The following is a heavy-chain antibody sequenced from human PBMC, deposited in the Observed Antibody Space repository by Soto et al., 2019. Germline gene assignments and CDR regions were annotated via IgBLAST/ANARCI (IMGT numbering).Heavy chain of an antibody. CDR1: GFTFSSYA. J-gene: IGHJ4*02. Sequence: GGSLRLSCAASGFTFSSYAMSWVRQAPGKGLEWVSAISGSGGSTYYADSVKGRFTISRDNSKNTLYLQMNSLRAEDTAVYYCAKGIQYDFWSGYYGPLYYFDYWGQGTLVTVSS. V-gene: IGHV3-23*01. CDR2: ISGSGGST. D-gene: IGHD3-3*01. CDR3: AKGIQYDFWSGYYGPLYYFDY.